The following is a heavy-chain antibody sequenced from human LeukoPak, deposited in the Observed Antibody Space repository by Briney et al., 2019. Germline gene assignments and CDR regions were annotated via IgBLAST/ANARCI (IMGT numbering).Heavy chain of an antibody. CDR2: ISGGTT. CDR3: SRGSGWLSVY. CDR1: GFTFGDYL. Sequence: GRSLRLSCAASGFTFGDYLMSWFRQAPGKGLEWIGFISGGTTEYAASVKGRFTISRDDSTSIAYLQMNSLTTEDTAVYYCSRGSGWLSVYWGQGTLVTVSS. D-gene: IGHD6-19*01. J-gene: IGHJ4*02. V-gene: IGHV3-49*03.